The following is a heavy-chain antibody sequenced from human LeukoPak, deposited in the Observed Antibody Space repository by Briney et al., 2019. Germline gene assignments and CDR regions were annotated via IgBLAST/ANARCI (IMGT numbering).Heavy chain of an antibody. J-gene: IGHJ2*01. Sequence: ASVKVSCKASGGTFISYAISWVRQAPGQGLEWMGGIIPIFGTANYAQKFQGRVTITADESTSTAYMELSSLRSEDTAVYYCASPRAYSSGRYLHFDLWGRGTLVTVSS. V-gene: IGHV1-69*13. CDR3: ASPRAYSSGRYLHFDL. D-gene: IGHD6-19*01. CDR1: GGTFISYA. CDR2: IIPIFGTA.